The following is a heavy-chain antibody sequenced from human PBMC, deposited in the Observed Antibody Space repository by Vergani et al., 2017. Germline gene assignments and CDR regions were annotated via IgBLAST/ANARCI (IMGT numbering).Heavy chain of an antibody. V-gene: IGHV3-30*02. CDR1: GFTFSTYA. CDR3: ARDLRLLYNRFDP. D-gene: IGHD1-14*01. CDR2: IQKDGIDK. J-gene: IGHJ5*02. Sequence: VQLLESGGSLKQPGGSVRLSCAASGFTFSTYAMHWVRQAPGKGLEWVAFIQKDGIDKFYADSVRGRFTISRDNSKSTMYLQMNSLRDEDTGVYYCARDLRLLYNRFDPWGQGTLVTVSS.